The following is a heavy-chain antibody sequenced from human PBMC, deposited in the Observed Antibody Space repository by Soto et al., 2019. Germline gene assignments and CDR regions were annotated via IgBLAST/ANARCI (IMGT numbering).Heavy chain of an antibody. Sequence: GGSLRLSCAASGFTFSSYGMHWVRQAPGKGLEWVAVISYDGSNKYYADSVKGRFTISRDNPKNTLYLQMNSLRAEDTAVYYCAKAGGSYADYWGQGTLVTVSS. V-gene: IGHV3-30*18. CDR2: ISYDGSNK. D-gene: IGHD1-26*01. J-gene: IGHJ4*02. CDR1: GFTFSSYG. CDR3: AKAGGSYADY.